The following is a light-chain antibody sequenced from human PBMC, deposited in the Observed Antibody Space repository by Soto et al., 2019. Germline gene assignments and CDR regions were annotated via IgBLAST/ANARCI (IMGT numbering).Light chain of an antibody. CDR3: SSYRSSSTLYV. CDR2: DVS. CDR1: SSDVGGYKY. J-gene: IGLJ1*01. Sequence: QSALTQPASVSGSPGQSITISCIGTSSDVGGYKYVSWYQQHPGKAPKLMIYDVSNRPSGVSNRFSGSKSGNTASLNISGLQAEDEADYYCSSYRSSSTLYVFGTGTKLTVL. V-gene: IGLV2-14*01.